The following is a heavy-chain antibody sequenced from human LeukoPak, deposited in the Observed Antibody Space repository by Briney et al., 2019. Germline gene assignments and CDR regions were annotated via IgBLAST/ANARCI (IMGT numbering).Heavy chain of an antibody. J-gene: IGHJ4*02. Sequence: SETLSLTCTVSGYSISSGDFWGWIRQPPGKGLEWIGSIHHSGSTFYKPSLKSRVTISMDTSKNQFSLKLSSVTAADTAVYYCARGYSGSYYGRGYYFDYWGQGTLVTVSS. CDR2: IHHSGST. V-gene: IGHV4-38-2*02. D-gene: IGHD1-26*01. CDR3: ARGYSGSYYGRGYYFDY. CDR1: GYSISSGDF.